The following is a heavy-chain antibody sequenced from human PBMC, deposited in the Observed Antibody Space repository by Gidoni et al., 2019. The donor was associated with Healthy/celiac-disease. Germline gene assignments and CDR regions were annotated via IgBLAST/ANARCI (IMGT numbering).Heavy chain of an antibody. CDR1: GFTFGDYA. Sequence: EVQLVESGGGLVQPGRSLRLSCTASGFTFGDYAMSWVRQAPGKGLEWVGFIRSKAYGGTTEYAASVKGRFTISRDDSKSIAYLQMNSLKTEDTAVYYCTRVRFLEWLLSRYFDLWGRGTLVTVSS. CDR3: TRVRFLEWLLSRYFDL. V-gene: IGHV3-49*04. CDR2: IRSKAYGGTT. D-gene: IGHD3-3*01. J-gene: IGHJ2*01.